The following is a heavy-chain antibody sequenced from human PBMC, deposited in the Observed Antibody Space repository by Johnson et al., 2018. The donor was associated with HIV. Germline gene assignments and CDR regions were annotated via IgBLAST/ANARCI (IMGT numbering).Heavy chain of an antibody. CDR3: AREIVWATTHDAFDI. V-gene: IGHV3-11*04. CDR2: ISSSGSTI. CDR1: GFTFSDYY. Sequence: QVQLVESGGGVVQPGRSLRLSCAASGFTFSDYYMSWIRQAPGKGLEWVSYISSSGSTIYYADSVKGRFSISRDNAKNSLYLQMNSLRAEDTAVYYCAREIVWATTHDAFDIWGQGTMVTVSS. J-gene: IGHJ3*02. D-gene: IGHD1-14*01.